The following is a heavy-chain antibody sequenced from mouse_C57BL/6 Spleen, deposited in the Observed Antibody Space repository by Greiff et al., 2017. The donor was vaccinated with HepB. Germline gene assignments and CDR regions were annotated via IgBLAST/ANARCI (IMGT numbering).Heavy chain of an antibody. CDR3: AISTVFRYFDV. Sequence: QVQLKESGAELVKPGASVKMSCKASGYTFTTYPIEWMKQNHGKSLEWIGNFHPYNDDTKYNEKFKGKATLTVEKSSSTVYFELSRLTSDDSAVYYCAISTVFRYFDVWGTGTTVTVSS. CDR2: FHPYNDDT. V-gene: IGHV1-47*01. CDR1: GYTFTTYP. D-gene: IGHD1-1*01. J-gene: IGHJ1*03.